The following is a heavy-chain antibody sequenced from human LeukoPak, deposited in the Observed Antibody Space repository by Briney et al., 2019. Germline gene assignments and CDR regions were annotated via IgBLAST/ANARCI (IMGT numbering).Heavy chain of an antibody. V-gene: IGHV3-9*01. Sequence: GRSLRLSCAASGFTLGDYDIHWVRQAPGKGPEWVSSISSNSDTIAYAEPVKGRFTVSRDNTINSLYLQMDSLRVEDTALYYCLTSSFDYWGQGTLVTVSS. J-gene: IGHJ4*02. CDR1: GFTLGDYD. CDR2: ISSNSDTI. CDR3: LTSSFDY.